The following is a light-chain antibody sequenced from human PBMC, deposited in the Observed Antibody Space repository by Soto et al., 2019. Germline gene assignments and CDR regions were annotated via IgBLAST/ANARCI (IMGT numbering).Light chain of an antibody. CDR1: QDISNF. CDR3: QKYNSAPYT. Sequence: DIQMTQSPFSLSAFVGDRVNITCRASQDISNFLAWYQQKPGKVPKLLIYAASTLQSGVPSRFSGSGSGTDFTLTINNLQPEDFATYYCQKYNSAPYTFGQGTKLEIK. J-gene: IGKJ2*01. CDR2: AAS. V-gene: IGKV1-27*01.